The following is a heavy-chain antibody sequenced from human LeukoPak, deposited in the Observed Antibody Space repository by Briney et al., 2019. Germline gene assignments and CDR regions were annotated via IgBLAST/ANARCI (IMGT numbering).Heavy chain of an antibody. Sequence: ASVKVSCKASGGTFSSYAISWVRQAPGQGLEWMGGIIPIFGTANYAQKFQGRVTITADNSTSKAYMELSSLRSEDTAVYYCARGWLGMTTVTTSGGGDYYYGMDVWGKGTTVTVSS. CDR2: IIPIFGTA. V-gene: IGHV1-69*06. CDR3: ARGWLGMTTVTTSGGGDYYYGMDV. J-gene: IGHJ6*04. D-gene: IGHD4-17*01. CDR1: GGTFSSYA.